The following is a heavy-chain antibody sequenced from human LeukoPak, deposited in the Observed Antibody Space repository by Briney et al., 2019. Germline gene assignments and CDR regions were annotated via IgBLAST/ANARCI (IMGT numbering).Heavy chain of an antibody. CDR2: IWHSGHT. CDR1: GGSISSGDYS. CDR3: ARARESMATAGSYFDY. Sequence: SETLSFTCAVSGGSISSGDYSWSWIRQPPGSGLEWIGYIWHSGHTNYNPSLRSRVTISLARSNNQFSLRLSSVTAADTAVYYCARARESMATAGSYFDYWGQGTLVTVSS. J-gene: IGHJ4*02. V-gene: IGHV4-30-2*01. D-gene: IGHD6-13*01.